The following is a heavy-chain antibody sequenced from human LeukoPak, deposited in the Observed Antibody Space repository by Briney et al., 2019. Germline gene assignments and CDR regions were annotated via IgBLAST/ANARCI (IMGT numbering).Heavy chain of an antibody. Sequence: GGSLRLSCAASGFTFSSYSMNWVRQAPGKGLEWVSYISSSSSTIYYADSVKGRFTISRDNAKNSLYLQMNSLRAEDTAVYYCARGRWLQSGGFQHWGQGTLVTVSS. CDR3: ARGRWLQSGGFQH. J-gene: IGHJ1*01. V-gene: IGHV3-48*01. CDR1: GFTFSSYS. CDR2: ISSSSSTI. D-gene: IGHD5-24*01.